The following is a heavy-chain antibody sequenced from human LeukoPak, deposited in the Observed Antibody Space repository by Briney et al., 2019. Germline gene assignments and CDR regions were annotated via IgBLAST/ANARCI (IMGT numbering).Heavy chain of an antibody. V-gene: IGHV3-23*01. J-gene: IGHJ4*02. CDR3: AKDLGWELPAEAY. D-gene: IGHD1-26*01. Sequence: GGSLRLSCVASGFTFEKYVMNWVRQAPGKGLEWLATIYGSGVSISYADSVKGRFTISTDNSNNTLYLQMNSLRAEDTAMYFCAKDLGWELPAEAYWGQGVLVTVSS. CDR1: GFTFEKYV. CDR2: IYGSGVSI.